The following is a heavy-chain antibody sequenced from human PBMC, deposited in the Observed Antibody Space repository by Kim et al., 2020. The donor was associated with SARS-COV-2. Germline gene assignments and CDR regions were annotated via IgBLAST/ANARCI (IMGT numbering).Heavy chain of an antibody. V-gene: IGHV3-30*18. D-gene: IGHD2-15*01. CDR3: AKDGPRYCSGGSCYSQDY. J-gene: IGHJ4*02. CDR1: GFTFSSYG. CDR2: ISYDGSNK. Sequence: GGSLRLSCAASGFTFSSYGMHWVRQAPGKGLEWVAVISYDGSNKYYADSVKGRFTISRDNSKNTLYLQMNSLRAEDTAVYYCAKDGPRYCSGGSCYSQDYWGQGTLVTVSS.